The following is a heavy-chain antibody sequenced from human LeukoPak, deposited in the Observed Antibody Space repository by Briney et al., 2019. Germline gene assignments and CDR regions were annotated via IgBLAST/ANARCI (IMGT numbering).Heavy chain of an antibody. CDR2: ITTNGGST. CDR3: ARGKGVYCGGDCSALDY. V-gene: IGHV3-64*01. Sequence: GGSPRLSCAASGFTFSSYAMHWVRQAPGMGLEYVSAITTNGGSTYYANSVKDRFTISRDNSKNTLYLQMGSLRAEDMAVYYCARGKGVYCGGDCSALDYWGQGTLVTVSS. D-gene: IGHD2-21*02. J-gene: IGHJ4*02. CDR1: GFTFSSYA.